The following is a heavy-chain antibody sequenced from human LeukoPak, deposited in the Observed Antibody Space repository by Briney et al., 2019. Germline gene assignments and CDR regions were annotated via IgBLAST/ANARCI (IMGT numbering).Heavy chain of an antibody. V-gene: IGHV3-9*01. CDR2: ISWNSGSI. CDR1: GFPFDDYA. J-gene: IGHJ4*02. D-gene: IGHD6-19*01. Sequence: SLLLSCAAAGFPFDDYAMHWGRQAPGKGLEWGSGISWNSGSICYADSVKGRFTISRDNAKNSLYLQMNSLRAEDTALYYCAKDKEQWYSSGWPDYWGQGTLVTVSS. CDR3: AKDKEQWYSSGWPDY.